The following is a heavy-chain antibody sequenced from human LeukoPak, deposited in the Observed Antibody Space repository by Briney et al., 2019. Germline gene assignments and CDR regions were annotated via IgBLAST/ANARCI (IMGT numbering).Heavy chain of an antibody. V-gene: IGHV4-30-4*01. CDR1: GGSISSGDHY. CDR2: IYYSGST. Sequence: PSETLSLTCTVSGGSISSGDHYWSWIRQPPGKGLEYIGYIYYSGSTYYTPSLQSRVSVSVDTSKNQFSLKLSSVTAADTAVYYCGTEWIAADDNWFDPWGQGTLVTVSS. J-gene: IGHJ5*02. D-gene: IGHD6-13*01. CDR3: GTEWIAADDNWFDP.